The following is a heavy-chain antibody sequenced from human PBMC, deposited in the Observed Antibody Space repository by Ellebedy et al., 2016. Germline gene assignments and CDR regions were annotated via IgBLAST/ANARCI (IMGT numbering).Heavy chain of an antibody. V-gene: IGHV4-34*01. CDR2: INHSGST. Sequence: SETLSLTXTVSGGSISSYYWSWIRQPPGKGLEWIGEINHSGSTNYNPSLKSRVTISVDTSKNQISLKLSSVTAADTAVYYCARGHWGLLWFGELSDYFDYWGQGTLVTVSS. CDR3: ARGHWGLLWFGELSDYFDY. D-gene: IGHD3-10*01. J-gene: IGHJ4*02. CDR1: GGSISSYY.